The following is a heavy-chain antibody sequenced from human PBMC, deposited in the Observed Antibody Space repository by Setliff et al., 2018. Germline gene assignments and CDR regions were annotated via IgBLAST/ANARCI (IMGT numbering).Heavy chain of an antibody. V-gene: IGHV3-7*01. Sequence: PGGSLRLSCVVSGFTFSSRWMGWVRQAPGKGLEWVANLKYDGSESFYVDSVKGRFTVSRDISRNTVFLDMNSLRAEDTAVYHCATAITWTSTRRFWGQGTLVTVSS. CDR3: ATAITWTSTRRF. CDR1: GFTFSSRW. D-gene: IGHD1-1*01. J-gene: IGHJ4*02. CDR2: LKYDGSES.